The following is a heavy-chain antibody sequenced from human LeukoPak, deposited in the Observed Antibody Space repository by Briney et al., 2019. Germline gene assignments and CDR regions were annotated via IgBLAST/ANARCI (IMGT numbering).Heavy chain of an antibody. V-gene: IGHV3-30*04. D-gene: IGHD6-19*01. J-gene: IGHJ4*02. CDR3: ARDRASSGWYDFDY. CDR2: ISYDGSNK. Sequence: GGSLRLSCAASGFTFSSYAMHWVRQAPGKGLEWVAVISYDGSNKYYADSVKGRFTISRDNSKNTLYLQMNSLRAEDTAVYYCARDRASSGWYDFDYWGQGTLVTVSS. CDR1: GFTFSSYA.